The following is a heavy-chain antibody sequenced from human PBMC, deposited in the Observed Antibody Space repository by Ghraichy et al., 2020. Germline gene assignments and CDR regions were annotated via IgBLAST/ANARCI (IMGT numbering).Heavy chain of an antibody. J-gene: IGHJ4*02. Sequence: GGSLRLSCSASGFTFSTYAMYWVRQAPGKGLEYVSAISSNGGTTYYADSVKGRFTISRDNSKNTLYLQMSSLRPEDTPVYYCVKSSYYYDSTGITYYFDYWGLGTLVTVSS. V-gene: IGHV3-64D*09. D-gene: IGHD3-22*01. CDR3: VKSSYYYDSTGITYYFDY. CDR1: GFTFSTYA. CDR2: ISSNGGTT.